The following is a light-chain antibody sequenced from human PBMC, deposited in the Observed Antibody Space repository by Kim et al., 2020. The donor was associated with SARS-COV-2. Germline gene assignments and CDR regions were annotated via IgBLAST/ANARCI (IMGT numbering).Light chain of an antibody. CDR1: QSVSSNY. CDR2: GAS. V-gene: IGKV3-20*01. J-gene: IGKJ2*01. CDR3: QQYGGFPYT. Sequence: LSPGDRATLSCRASQSVSSNYLAWDQHKAGQAPRLLIYGASNRANDIPDRFSGGGSGTDFTLTISRLEPEDFAVYYCQQYGGFPYTFGQGSKLEI.